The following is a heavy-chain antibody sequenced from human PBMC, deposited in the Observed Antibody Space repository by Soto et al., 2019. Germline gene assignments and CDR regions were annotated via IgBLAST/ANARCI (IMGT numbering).Heavy chain of an antibody. J-gene: IGHJ4*02. CDR1: GYSFTSYW. CDR3: ARPIAMRDIAAAGTKYYFDY. V-gene: IGHV5-51*01. CDR2: IYPGDSDT. Sequence: PGESLKISCKGSGYSFTSYWIGWVRQMPGKGLEWMGIIYPGDSDTRYSPSFQGQVTISADKSISTAYLQWSSLKASDTAMYYCARPIAMRDIAAAGTKYYFDYWGQGTLVTVSS. D-gene: IGHD6-13*01.